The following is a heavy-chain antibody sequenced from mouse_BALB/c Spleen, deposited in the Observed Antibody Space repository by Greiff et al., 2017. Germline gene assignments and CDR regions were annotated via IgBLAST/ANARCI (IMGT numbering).Heavy chain of an antibody. J-gene: IGHJ3*01. CDR1: GYTFTDYN. Sequence: EVQLQQSGPELVKPGASVKISCKASGYTFTDYNMHWVKQSHGKSLEWIGYIYPYNGGTGYNQKFKSKATLTVDNSSSTAYMELRSLTSEDSAVYYCARGGSSGYWFAYWGQGTLVTVSA. CDR2: IYPYNGGT. V-gene: IGHV1S29*02. D-gene: IGHD3-1*01. CDR3: ARGGSSGYWFAY.